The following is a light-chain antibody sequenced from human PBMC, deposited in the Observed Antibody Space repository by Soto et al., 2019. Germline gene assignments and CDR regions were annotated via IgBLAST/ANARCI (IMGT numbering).Light chain of an antibody. Sequence: QSVLTQPTSVSGAPGQRVTISCTGSSSNIGAGYDVHWYQQLPGTAPKLLIYGNSNRPSGVPDRFSGSKSGTSASLAITGLQAEDEADYYCQPYDSSLSAVVFGGGTKLTVL. CDR1: SSNIGAGYD. CDR3: QPYDSSLSAVV. CDR2: GNS. V-gene: IGLV1-40*01. J-gene: IGLJ2*01.